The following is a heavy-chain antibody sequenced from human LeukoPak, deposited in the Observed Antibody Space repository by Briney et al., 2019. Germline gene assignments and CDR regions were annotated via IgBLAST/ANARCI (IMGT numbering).Heavy chain of an antibody. D-gene: IGHD3-10*01. CDR2: IISTISRI. CDR3: ARENSLIRELDS. Sequence: PRRSLTPSCPPSGFTSSSHTMKWDRQAQGKVLGWVSSIISTISRIYYVDSLKSRFTISRDNAKHSLYLQMNSLRAEDTAVYYCARENSLIRELDSWGQGTLVAVSS. CDR1: GFTSSSHT. V-gene: IGHV3-21*01. J-gene: IGHJ4*02.